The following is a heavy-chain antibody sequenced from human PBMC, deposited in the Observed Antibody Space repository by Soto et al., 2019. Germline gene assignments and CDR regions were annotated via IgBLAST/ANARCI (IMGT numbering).Heavy chain of an antibody. CDR3: ARFGGYDFWSGSSNWFDP. V-gene: IGHV4-34*01. CDR2: INHSGST. D-gene: IGHD3-3*01. CDR1: GGSFSGYY. Sequence: QVQLQQWGAGLLKPSETLSLTCAVYGGSFSGYYWSWIRQPPGKGLEWIGEINHSGSTNYNPSLKSRVTISVDTSKNQFSLKLSSVTAADTAVYYCARFGGYDFWSGSSNWFDPWGQGTLVTVSS. J-gene: IGHJ5*02.